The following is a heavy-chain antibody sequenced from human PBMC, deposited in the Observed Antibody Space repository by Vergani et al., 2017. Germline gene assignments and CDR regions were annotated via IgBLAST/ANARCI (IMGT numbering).Heavy chain of an antibody. CDR3: AKTTGTTYSSGWYDY. V-gene: IGHV3-9*01. D-gene: IGHD6-19*01. CDR1: GFTFDDYA. CDR2: ISWNSGSI. J-gene: IGHJ4*02. Sequence: EVQLVESGGVVVQPGGSLRLSCAASGFTFDDYAMHWVRQAPGKGLEWVSGISWNSGSIGYADSVKGRFTISRDNAKNSLYLQMNSLRAEDTALYYCAKTTGTTYSSGWYDYWGQGTLVTVSS.